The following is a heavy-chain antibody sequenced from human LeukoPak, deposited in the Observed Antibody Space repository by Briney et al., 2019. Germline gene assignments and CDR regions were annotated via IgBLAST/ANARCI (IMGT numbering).Heavy chain of an antibody. CDR1: GGSISSGYY. CDR2: IYHSGST. CDR3: ARGAPPQN. J-gene: IGHJ4*02. Sequence: PSETLSLTCTVSGGSISSGYYWGWIRQPPGKGLEWIGSIYHSGSTYYNPSLKSRVTISVDTSKNQFSLKLSSVTAADTAVYYCARGAPPQNWGQGTLVTVSS. V-gene: IGHV4-38-2*02.